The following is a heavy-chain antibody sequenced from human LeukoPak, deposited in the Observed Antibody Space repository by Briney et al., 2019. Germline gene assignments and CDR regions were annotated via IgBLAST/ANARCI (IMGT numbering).Heavy chain of an antibody. D-gene: IGHD2-2*01. CDR1: GGTFSSYA. CDR2: IIPIFGIA. Sequence: GASVKVSCKASGGTFSSYAISWVRQAPGQGLEWMGGIIPIFGIANYAQKFQGRVTITTDESTSTAYMELSSLRSEDTAVYYCARTYCSSTSCRPSDAFDIWGQGTMVTVYS. J-gene: IGHJ3*02. CDR3: ARTYCSSTSCRPSDAFDI. V-gene: IGHV1-69*05.